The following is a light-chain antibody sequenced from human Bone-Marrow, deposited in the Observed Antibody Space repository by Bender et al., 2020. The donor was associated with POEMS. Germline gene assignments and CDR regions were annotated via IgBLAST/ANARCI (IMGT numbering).Light chain of an antibody. Sequence: QSVLTQPPSVSGAPGQRVTISCTGSSSDVGNYNLVSWYQQYPGKAPKLMIYEATQRPSGVSNRFSGSKSGNTASLTISEIQADDEAFYYCCSYAASDTFLFGGGTKVTVL. CDR3: CSYAASDTFL. J-gene: IGLJ2*01. CDR2: EAT. V-gene: IGLV2-23*02. CDR1: SSDVGNYNL.